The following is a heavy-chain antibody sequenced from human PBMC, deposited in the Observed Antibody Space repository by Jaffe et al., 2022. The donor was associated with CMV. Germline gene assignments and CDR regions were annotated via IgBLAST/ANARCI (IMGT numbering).Heavy chain of an antibody. CDR1: GFTFSSYG. Sequence: QVQLVESGGGVVQPGRSLRLSCAASGFTFSSYGMHWVRQAPGKGLEWVAVISYDGSNKYYADSVKGRFTISRDNSKNTLYLQMNSLRAEDTAVYYCAFQRGSIAVAGNRWNYYGMDVWGQGTTVTVSS. V-gene: IGHV3-30*03. D-gene: IGHD6-19*01. CDR3: AFQRGSIAVAGNRWNYYGMDV. J-gene: IGHJ6*02. CDR2: ISYDGSNK.